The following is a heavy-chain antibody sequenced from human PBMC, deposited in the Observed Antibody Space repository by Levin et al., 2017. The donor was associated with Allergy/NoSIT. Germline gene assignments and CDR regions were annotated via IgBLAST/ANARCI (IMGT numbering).Heavy chain of an antibody. D-gene: IGHD4-17*01. CDR2: IWYDGSNK. J-gene: IGHJ1*01. Sequence: QPGGSLRLSCAASGFTFSSYAMHWVRQAPGKGLEWVAVIWYDGSNKYYADSVKGRFTISRDNSKNTLYLQMNSLRAEDTAVYYCARDDYGDYVPPFQHWGQGTLVTVSS. CDR1: GFTFSSYA. V-gene: IGHV3-33*01. CDR3: ARDDYGDYVPPFQH.